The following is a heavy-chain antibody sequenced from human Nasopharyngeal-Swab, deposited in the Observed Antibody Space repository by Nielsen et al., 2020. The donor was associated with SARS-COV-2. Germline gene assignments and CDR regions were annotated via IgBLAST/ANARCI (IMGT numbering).Heavy chain of an antibody. D-gene: IGHD3-3*01. J-gene: IGHJ4*02. CDR3: ARGGLIFGVVNKPFDY. CDR2: IYYSGST. V-gene: IGHV4-59*12. Sequence: GSLRLSCTVSGGSISSYYWSWIRQPPGKGLEWIGYIYYSGSTYYNPSLKSRVTISVDTSKNQFSLKLSSVTAADTAVYYCARGGLIFGVVNKPFDYWGQGTLVTVSS. CDR1: GGSISSYY.